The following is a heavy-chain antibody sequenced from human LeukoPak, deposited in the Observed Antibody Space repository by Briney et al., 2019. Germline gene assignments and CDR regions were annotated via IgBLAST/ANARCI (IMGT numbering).Heavy chain of an antibody. V-gene: IGHV3-23*01. CDR1: GFTFSSYG. CDR3: AKDRVGAMVRGVITNGY. Sequence: GGSLRLSCAASGFTFSSYGMSWVRQAPGKGLEWVSAISGSGGSTYYADSVKGRFTISRDNSKNTLYLQMNSLRAEDTAVYYCAKDRVGAMVRGVITNGYWGQGTLVTVSS. D-gene: IGHD3-10*01. J-gene: IGHJ4*02. CDR2: ISGSGGST.